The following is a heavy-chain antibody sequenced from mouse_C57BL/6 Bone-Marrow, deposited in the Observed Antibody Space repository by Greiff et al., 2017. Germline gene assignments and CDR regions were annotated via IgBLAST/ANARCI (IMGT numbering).Heavy chain of an antibody. J-gene: IGHJ3*01. CDR3: ARRRYYGAAWCAY. CDR1: GYTFTSYG. Sequence: QVQLQQPGAELVRPGSSVKLSCKASGYTFTSYGISWVKQRTGQGLEWIGEIYPRSGNTYYNEKFKGKATLTVDKSSSTAYMELRSLTSEDSAVYYCARRRYYGAAWCAYWGQGTLVTVSA. CDR2: IYPRSGNT. D-gene: IGHD1-1*01. V-gene: IGHV1-81*01.